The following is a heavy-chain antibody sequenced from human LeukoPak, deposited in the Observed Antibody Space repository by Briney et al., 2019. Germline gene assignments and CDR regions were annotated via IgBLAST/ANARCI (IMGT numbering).Heavy chain of an antibody. D-gene: IGHD3-10*01. J-gene: IGHJ4*02. V-gene: IGHV1-3*01. Sequence: ASVKVSCKASGYTFTSYAMHWVRQAPGQRLEWMGWINAGNGNTKYSQKFQGRVTITRDTSASTAYMELSSLRSEDTAVYYCARDRWNYYGSGSFGDYWGQGTLATVSS. CDR2: INAGNGNT. CDR3: ARDRWNYYGSGSFGDY. CDR1: GYTFTSYA.